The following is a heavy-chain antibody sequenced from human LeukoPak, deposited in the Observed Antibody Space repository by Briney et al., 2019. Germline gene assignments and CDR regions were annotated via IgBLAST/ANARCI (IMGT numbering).Heavy chain of an antibody. CDR3: AKGKYDILTGHIDY. D-gene: IGHD3-9*01. Sequence: GGSLRLSCAASGFTFDDYAMHWVRQAPGKGLEWVSGISWNSGSTGYADSVKGRFTISRDNAKNSLYLQMNSLRAEDTALYYCAKGKYDILTGHIDYWGQGTLVTVSS. CDR1: GFTFDDYA. V-gene: IGHV3-9*01. J-gene: IGHJ4*02. CDR2: ISWNSGST.